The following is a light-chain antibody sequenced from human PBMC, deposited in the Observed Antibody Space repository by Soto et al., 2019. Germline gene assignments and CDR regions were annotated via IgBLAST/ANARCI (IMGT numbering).Light chain of an antibody. J-gene: IGLJ1*01. Sequence: QSVLTQPASVSGSPGQSITISCTGTASDIGGYNYVSWYQQPPGKAPRLIIYEVNNRPSGISDRFSGFKSGNTASLTISGLRSEDEGDYYCFSYTARSTRVFGTGTKVTVL. V-gene: IGLV2-14*01. CDR2: EVN. CDR1: ASDIGGYNY. CDR3: FSYTARSTRV.